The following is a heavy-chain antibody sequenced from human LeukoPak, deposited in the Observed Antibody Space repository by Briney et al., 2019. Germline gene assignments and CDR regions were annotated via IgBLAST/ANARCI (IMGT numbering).Heavy chain of an antibody. CDR2: INPNSGGT. CDR1: GYTFTSNY. V-gene: IGHV1-2*06. Sequence: ASVKVSCKASGYTFTSNYIHWVRQAPGQGLEWMGRINPNSGGTNYAQKFQGRVTMTRDTSISTAYMELSRLRSDDTAVYYCATDIVEALFDHWGQGTLVTVSS. J-gene: IGHJ4*02. D-gene: IGHD2-15*01. CDR3: ATDIVEALFDH.